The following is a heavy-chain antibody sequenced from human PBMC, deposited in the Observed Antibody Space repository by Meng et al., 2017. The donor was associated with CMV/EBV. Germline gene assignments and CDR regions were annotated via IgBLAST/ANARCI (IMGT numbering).Heavy chain of an antibody. CDR1: GGSISSYY. V-gene: IGHV4-4*07. CDR3: ARSMVVAGDWFDP. J-gene: IGHJ5*02. Sequence: LAALAPGCVYLSAPLSLPCTVSGGSISSYYWSWSRQPAGKGLEWIGRIYTSGSTNYNPSLKSRVTMSVDTSKNQFSLKLSSVTAADTAVYYCARSMVVAGDWFDPWGQGTLVTVSS. CDR2: IYTSGST. D-gene: IGHD2-15*01.